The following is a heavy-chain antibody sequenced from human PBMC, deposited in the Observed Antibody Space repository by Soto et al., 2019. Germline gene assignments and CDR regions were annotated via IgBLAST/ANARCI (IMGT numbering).Heavy chain of an antibody. V-gene: IGHV1-18*04. CDR2: ISAYNGNT. D-gene: IGHD6-19*01. CDR1: GYTFTSYG. J-gene: IGHJ6*02. CDR3: ARDTKWLLRELLRGDV. Sequence: ASVKVSCKASGYTFTSYGISWVRQAPGQGLEWMGWISAYNGNTNYAQKLQGRVTMTTDTSTSTAYMELRSLRSDDTAVYYCARDTKWLLRELLRGDVWGQGTKVTVYS.